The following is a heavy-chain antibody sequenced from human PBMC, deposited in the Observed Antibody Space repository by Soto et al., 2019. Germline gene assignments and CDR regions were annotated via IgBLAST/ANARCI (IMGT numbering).Heavy chain of an antibody. CDR1: GGTFSSYA. Sequence: QVQLVQSGAEVKKPGSSVKVSCKASGGTFSSYAISWVRQAPGHGLEWMGGLIPIFGTATYAQKFQGRVTITADESTITAYMERSSLRSEDTAVYSCARLRDGSNWVPFDYGGQGTLVTFSS. V-gene: IGHV1-69*12. CDR3: ARLRDGSNWVPFDY. CDR2: LIPIFGTA. J-gene: IGHJ4*02. D-gene: IGHD3-16*01.